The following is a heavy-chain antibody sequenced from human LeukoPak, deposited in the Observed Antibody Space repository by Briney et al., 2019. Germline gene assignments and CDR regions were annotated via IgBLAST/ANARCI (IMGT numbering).Heavy chain of an antibody. V-gene: IGHV4-59*01. CDR2: IYYSGST. J-gene: IGHJ6*03. Sequence: SETLSLTCTASGGSISSYYWSWIRQPPGKGLEWIGYIYYSGSTNYNPSLKSRVTISVDTSKNQFSLKLSSVTAADTAVYYCAREGGQQLPYYMDVWGKGTTVTVSS. CDR3: AREGGQQLPYYMDV. D-gene: IGHD6-13*01. CDR1: GGSISSYY.